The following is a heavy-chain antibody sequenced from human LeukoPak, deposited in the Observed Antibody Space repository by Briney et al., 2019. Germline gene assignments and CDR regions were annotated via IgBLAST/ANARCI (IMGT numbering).Heavy chain of an antibody. CDR1: GYTFTGYY. V-gene: IGHV1-2*02. CDR3: ARDRVRLGGLDP. J-gene: IGHJ5*02. D-gene: IGHD2-21*01. Sequence: ASVKVSCKASGYTFTGYYMHWVRQAPGQGLEWMGWINPNSGGTNYAQKFQGRVTMTRDTSISTAYMELSRLRSGDTAVYYCARDRVRLGGLDPWGQGTLVTVSS. CDR2: INPNSGGT.